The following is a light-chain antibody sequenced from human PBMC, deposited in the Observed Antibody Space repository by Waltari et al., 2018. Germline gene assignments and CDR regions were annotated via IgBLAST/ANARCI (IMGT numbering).Light chain of an antibody. CDR1: TSDVGSYNY. CDR3: SSYTSINTLVV. Sequence: QSALTQPASVSGSPEQSITISCTGTTSDVGSYNYVSWYQQHPGKAPKLMIYDATNRPSGVSTRFSGSQSGNTAYLTISGLQAEDEADYYCSSYTSINTLVVFGGGTKLTVL. CDR2: DAT. J-gene: IGLJ2*01. V-gene: IGLV2-14*03.